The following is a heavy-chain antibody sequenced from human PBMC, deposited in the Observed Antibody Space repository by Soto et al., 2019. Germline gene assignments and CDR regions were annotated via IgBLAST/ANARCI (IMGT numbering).Heavy chain of an antibody. V-gene: IGHV3-33*01. J-gene: IGHJ6*02. D-gene: IGHD6-13*01. CDR1: GFTFSSYG. Sequence: QVQLVESGGGVVQPGRSLRLSCAASGFTFSSYGMHWVRQAPGKGLEWVAVIWYDGSNKYYADSVKGRFTISRDNSKNTLYLQMNSLRVEDTAVYYCARDLAAPPGYSSSWYLGGSGMDVWGQGTTVTVSS. CDR2: IWYDGSNK. CDR3: ARDLAAPPGYSSSWYLGGSGMDV.